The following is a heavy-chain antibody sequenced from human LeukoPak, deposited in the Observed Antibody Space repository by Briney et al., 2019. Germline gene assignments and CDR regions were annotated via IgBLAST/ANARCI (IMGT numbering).Heavy chain of an antibody. CDR1: GGSISSYY. CDR2: IYTSGST. CDR3: ARLYDYVWGSYRHNWFDP. V-gene: IGHV4-4*07. D-gene: IGHD3-16*02. J-gene: IGHJ5*02. Sequence: SETLSLTCTVSGGSISSYYWSWIRQPAGKGLEWLGRIYTSGSTNYNPSLKSRVTMAVDTSKNQFSLKLSSVTAADTAVYYCARLYDYVWGSYRHNWFDPWGQGTLVTVSS.